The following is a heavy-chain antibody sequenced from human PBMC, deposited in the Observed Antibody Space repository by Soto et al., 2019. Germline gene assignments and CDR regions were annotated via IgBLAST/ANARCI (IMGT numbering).Heavy chain of an antibody. D-gene: IGHD1-26*01. CDR1: GFTFSSYS. CDR3: ARTGPRKAGSDY. Sequence: PGGSLRLSCAASGFTFSSYSMNWVRQAPGKGLEWVSSISSSSSYIYYADSVKGRFTISRDNAKNSLYLQMNSLRAEDTAVYYCARTGPRKAGSDYWGQGTLVTVSS. J-gene: IGHJ4*02. CDR2: ISSSSSYI. V-gene: IGHV3-21*01.